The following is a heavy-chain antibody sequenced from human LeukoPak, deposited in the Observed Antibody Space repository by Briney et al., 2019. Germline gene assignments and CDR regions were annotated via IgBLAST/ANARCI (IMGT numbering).Heavy chain of an antibody. V-gene: IGHV3-7*04. CDR1: GFTFSSYW. D-gene: IGHD3-22*01. CDR2: IKQDGSDK. CDR3: ARDPYDGSWGLCYFDY. Sequence: GGSLRLSCAASGFTFSSYWMSWVRQAPGKGLEWVANIKQDGSDKYYVDSVRGRFTISRDNAKNSLYLQMNSLRAEDTAVYYCARDPYDGSWGLCYFDYWGQGNLVTVSS. J-gene: IGHJ4*02.